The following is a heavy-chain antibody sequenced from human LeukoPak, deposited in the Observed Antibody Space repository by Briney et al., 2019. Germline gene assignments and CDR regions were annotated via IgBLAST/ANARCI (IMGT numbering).Heavy chain of an antibody. CDR2: IIPIFGTA. D-gene: IGHD6-6*01. Sequence: GASVKVSCKASGGTFSSYAISWVRQAPGQGLEWMGRIIPIFGTANYAQKFQGRVTITTDESTSTAYMEPSSLRSEDTAVYYCARGELASIAATRFDYWGQGTLVTVSS. V-gene: IGHV1-69*05. J-gene: IGHJ4*02. CDR3: ARGELASIAATRFDY. CDR1: GGTFSSYA.